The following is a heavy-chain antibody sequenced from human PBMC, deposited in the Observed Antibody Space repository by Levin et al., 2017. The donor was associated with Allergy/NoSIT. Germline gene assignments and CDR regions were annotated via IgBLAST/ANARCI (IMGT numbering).Heavy chain of an antibody. Sequence: PSETLSLTCAASGFTFSSYWMHWVRQVPGKGLVWVSRISSDGSTTDYADSVKGRFTIARDNAENTLYLQMNSLTVEDSAVYYCARYCSTARCYAGISGFWGQGTLVTVCS. CDR2: ISSDGSTT. V-gene: IGHV3-74*01. CDR1: GFTFSSYW. J-gene: IGHJ4*02. D-gene: IGHD2-2*01. CDR3: ARYCSTARCYAGISGF.